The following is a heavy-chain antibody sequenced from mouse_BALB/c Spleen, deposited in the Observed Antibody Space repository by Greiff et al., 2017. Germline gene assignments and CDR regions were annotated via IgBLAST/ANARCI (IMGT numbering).Heavy chain of an antibody. CDR1: GFTFSSYT. Sequence: EVQLVESGGGLVQPGGSLKLSCAASGFTFSSYTMSWVRQTPEKRLEWVAYISNGGGSTYYPDTVKGRFTISRDNAKNTLYLQMSSLKSEDTAMYYCARQTTIRYFDVWGAGTTVTVSS. D-gene: IGHD2-1*01. J-gene: IGHJ1*01. CDR2: ISNGGGST. V-gene: IGHV5-12-2*01. CDR3: ARQTTIRYFDV.